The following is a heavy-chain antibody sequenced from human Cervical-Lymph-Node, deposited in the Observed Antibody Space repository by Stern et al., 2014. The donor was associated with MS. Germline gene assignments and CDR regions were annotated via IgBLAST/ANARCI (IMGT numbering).Heavy chain of an antibody. CDR3: AKGGATVTSYTDY. J-gene: IGHJ4*02. CDR1: GFTFSSYG. D-gene: IGHD4-17*01. V-gene: IGHV3-30*18. CDR2: ISYDGSNK. Sequence: QVQLVQSGGGVVQPGRSLRLSCAASGFTFSSYGMHWVRQAPGKGLEWVAVISYDGSNKYYADSVKVQFTISIDNSKNTLYLQMNSLRAEDTAVYYCAKGGATVTSYTDYWGQGTLVTVSS.